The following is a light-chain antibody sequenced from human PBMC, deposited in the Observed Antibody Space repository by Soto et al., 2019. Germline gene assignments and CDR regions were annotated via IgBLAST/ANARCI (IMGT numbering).Light chain of an antibody. CDR2: SAS. J-gene: IGKJ5*01. V-gene: IGKV3D-20*02. CDR1: QSVSSSY. CDR3: QQRSNSIT. Sequence: EIVLTQSPGTLSLSPGERATLSCRASQSVSSSYLAWYQQKPGQAPRLLIYSASHRATGIPDRFSGSESGTDFTLTISRLEPEDFAVYYCQQRSNSITFGQGTRLEIK.